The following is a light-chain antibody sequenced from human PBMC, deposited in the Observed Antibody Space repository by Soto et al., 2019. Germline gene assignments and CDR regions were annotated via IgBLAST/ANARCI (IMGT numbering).Light chain of an antibody. CDR3: QQSYSTPST. Sequence: DIQMTQSPSSLSASVVYRVTITCRASQSISSYLNWYQQKPGKAPKLLIYAASSLQSGVPSRFSGSGSGTDFTLTISSLQPEDFATYYCQQSYSTPSTFGQGTKVDIK. CDR2: AAS. J-gene: IGKJ1*01. V-gene: IGKV1-39*01. CDR1: QSISSY.